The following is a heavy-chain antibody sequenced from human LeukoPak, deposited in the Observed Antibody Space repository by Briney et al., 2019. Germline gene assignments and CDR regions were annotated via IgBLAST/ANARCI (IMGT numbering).Heavy chain of an antibody. CDR1: GFTFSSYA. V-gene: IGHV3-23*01. CDR3: AKWGDYDVLTGYYVSDY. J-gene: IGHJ4*02. Sequence: GGSLRLSCAASGFTFSSYAMSWVRQAPGKGLEWVSAISGSGGSTYYADSVKGRFTISRDNSKNTLYLQMNSLRAEDTAVYYCAKWGDYDVLTGYYVSDYWGQGTLVTVSS. D-gene: IGHD3-9*01. CDR2: ISGSGGST.